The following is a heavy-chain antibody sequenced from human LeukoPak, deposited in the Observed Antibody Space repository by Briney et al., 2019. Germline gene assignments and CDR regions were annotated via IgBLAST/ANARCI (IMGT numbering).Heavy chain of an antibody. CDR3: ARDRLLSSNWNYAHDAFDI. Sequence: PGGSLRLSCAASGFTFSSYWMSWVRQAPGKGLEWVANIKQDGSEKYYVDSVKGRFTISRDNAKNSLYLQMNSLRAEDTAVYYCARDRLLSSNWNYAHDAFDIWGQGTMVTVSS. D-gene: IGHD1-7*01. J-gene: IGHJ3*02. V-gene: IGHV3-7*01. CDR2: IKQDGSEK. CDR1: GFTFSSYW.